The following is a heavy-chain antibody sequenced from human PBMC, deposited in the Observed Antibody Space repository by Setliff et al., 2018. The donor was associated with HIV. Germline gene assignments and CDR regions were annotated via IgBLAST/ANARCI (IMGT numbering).Heavy chain of an antibody. Sequence: PSETLSLTCAVYGGSFSGYFWSWIRQSPGKGLQWIGEINHSGSTTYNPSLKSRVTISVDKSKNQFSLRLNSVTAADTAVYYCVRAKWGLPFDYWGRGTLVTVSS. CDR3: VRAKWGLPFDY. D-gene: IGHD2-21*01. J-gene: IGHJ4*02. V-gene: IGHV4-34*01. CDR1: GGSFSGYF. CDR2: INHSGST.